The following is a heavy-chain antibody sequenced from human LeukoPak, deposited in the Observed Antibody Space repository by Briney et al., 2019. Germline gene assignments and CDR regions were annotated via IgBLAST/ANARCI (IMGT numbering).Heavy chain of an antibody. V-gene: IGHV4-34*01. D-gene: IGHD5-24*01. J-gene: IGHJ4*02. CDR2: INHSGST. CDR3: ARGRSGGYNAN. CDR1: GGSFSEYY. Sequence: SETLSLTCAVYGGSFSEYYWSWFRQPPGKGLEWIGEINHSGSTNYNPSLKSRVTISVDTSKNQFSLKLSSVTAADTAVYYCARGRSGGYNANWGQGTLVTVSS.